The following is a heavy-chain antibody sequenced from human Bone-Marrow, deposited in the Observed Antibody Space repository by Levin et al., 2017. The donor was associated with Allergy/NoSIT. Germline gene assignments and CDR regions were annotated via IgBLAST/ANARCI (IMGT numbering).Heavy chain of an antibody. CDR3: ARAGSYSSWYFDR. J-gene: IGHJ2*01. Sequence: ESLKISCTVSGGSISSYYWSWIRQPPGKGLEWIGYIYYSGSTNYNPSLKSRVTISVDTSKNQFSLKLSSVTAADTAVYYCARAGSYSSWYFDRWGRGTLVTVSS. D-gene: IGHD1-26*01. CDR1: GGSISSYY. CDR2: IYYSGST. V-gene: IGHV4-59*01.